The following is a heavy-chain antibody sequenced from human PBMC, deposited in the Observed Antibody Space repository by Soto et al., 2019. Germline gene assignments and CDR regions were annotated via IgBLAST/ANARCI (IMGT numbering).Heavy chain of an antibody. CDR1: GGSFSGYY. D-gene: IGHD6-13*01. CDR2: IYYSGST. CDR3: ARDKAAAGTIDY. V-gene: IGHV4-31*11. J-gene: IGHJ4*02. Sequence: SETLSLTCAVYGGSFSGYYWSWIRQHPGKGLEWIGYIYYSGSTYYNPSLKSRVTISVDTSKNQFSLKLSSVTAADTAVYYCARDKAAAGTIDYWGQGTLVTVSS.